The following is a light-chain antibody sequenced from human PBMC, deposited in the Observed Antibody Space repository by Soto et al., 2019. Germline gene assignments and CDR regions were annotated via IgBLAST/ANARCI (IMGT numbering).Light chain of an antibody. CDR2: GAS. CDR1: QSVSSSY. J-gene: IGKJ2*01. V-gene: IGKV3-20*01. Sequence: EIVLTQSPGTLSLSPGERATLSCRASQSVSSSYLAWYQQKPGQAPRLLIYGASSRATGIPDRFSGSVSGTAFTLTISRLEREDFAVYYLHQYGSSPYTFGQGTKLEIK. CDR3: HQYGSSPYT.